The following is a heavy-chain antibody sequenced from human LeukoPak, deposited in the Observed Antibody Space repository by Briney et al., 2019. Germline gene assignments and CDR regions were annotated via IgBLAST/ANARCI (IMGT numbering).Heavy chain of an antibody. J-gene: IGHJ4*02. D-gene: IGHD6-19*01. CDR3: AKTTTGYSSGRYPGWPVDY. CDR1: GFTFSSHA. CDR2: ISGSGGDT. Sequence: GGSLRLSCAASGFTFSSHAVYWVRQAPGKGLEWVSGISGSGGDTYYADSVKGRFTISRDNSKNMVYLQMNSLSTEDTAVYYCAKTTTGYSSGRYPGWPVDYWGQGTLVTVSS. V-gene: IGHV3-23*01.